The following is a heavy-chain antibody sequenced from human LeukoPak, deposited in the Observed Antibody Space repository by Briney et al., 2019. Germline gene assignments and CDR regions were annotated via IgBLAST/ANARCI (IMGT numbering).Heavy chain of an antibody. Sequence: SVKVSCKASGGTFSSYAISWVRQAPGQGLEWMGGIIPIFGTANYAQKFQGRVTITTDESTSTAYMELSSLRSEDTAVYYCARGDTWFGGPWSWSQGTLVTVSS. CDR2: IIPIFGTA. CDR3: ARGDTWFGGPWS. D-gene: IGHD3-10*01. CDR1: GGTFSSYA. J-gene: IGHJ5*02. V-gene: IGHV1-69*05.